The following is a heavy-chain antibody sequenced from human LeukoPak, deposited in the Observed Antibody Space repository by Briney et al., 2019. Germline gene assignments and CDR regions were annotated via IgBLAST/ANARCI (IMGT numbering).Heavy chain of an antibody. D-gene: IGHD3-22*01. CDR3: AKAPGSSGYYSDY. J-gene: IGHJ4*02. CDR1: GFTVSSSY. CDR2: ISGSGGST. V-gene: IGHV3-23*01. Sequence: GGSLRLSCAASGFTVSSSYMSWVRQAPGKGLEWVSAISGSGGSTYYADSVKGRFTISRDNSKNTLYLQMNSLRAEDTAVYYCAKAPGSSGYYSDYWGQGTLVTVSS.